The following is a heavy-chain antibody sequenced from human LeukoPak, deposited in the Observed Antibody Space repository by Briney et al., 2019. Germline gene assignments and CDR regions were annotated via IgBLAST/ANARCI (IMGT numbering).Heavy chain of an antibody. CDR2: ISGSGSTI. Sequence: PGGSLTLSCAASGXTFRDYDINWVRQAPGKGLEWVSYISGSGSTIYYADSVRGRFTISRDNAKNSLYLQMNSLRAEDTAVYYCARDLVSGAYTFDIWGQGTMVTVSS. D-gene: IGHD3-16*01. CDR3: ARDLVSGAYTFDI. CDR1: GXTFRDYD. V-gene: IGHV3-48*03. J-gene: IGHJ3*02.